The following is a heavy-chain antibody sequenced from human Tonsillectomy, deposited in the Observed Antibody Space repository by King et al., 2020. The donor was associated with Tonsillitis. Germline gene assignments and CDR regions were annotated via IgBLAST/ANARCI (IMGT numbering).Heavy chain of an antibody. Sequence: VQLVESGAEVKKPGESLKISCKASGYIFISHWIGWVRQMPGKGLEWMGIIYPGGSDTRYSPSFQGLVTISADKSNNTAYLQWGSMKASDTAMYYCARVLVGTAAGRLNYFDNWGQGTLVTVSS. CDR1: GYIFISHW. V-gene: IGHV5-51*01. CDR2: IYPGGSDT. CDR3: ARVLVGTAAGRLNYFDN. J-gene: IGHJ4*02. D-gene: IGHD6-13*01.